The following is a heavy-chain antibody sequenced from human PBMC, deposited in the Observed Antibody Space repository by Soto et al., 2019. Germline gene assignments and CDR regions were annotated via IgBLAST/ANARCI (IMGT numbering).Heavy chain of an antibody. Sequence: GKGLEWIGYIYYSGSTNYNPSLKSRVTISVDTSKNQFSLKLSSVTAADTAVYYCARAPGDILTGYSPSVYYYYYMDVWGKGTTVTVSS. D-gene: IGHD3-9*01. J-gene: IGHJ6*03. CDR3: ARAPGDILTGYSPSVYYYYYMDV. CDR2: IYYSGST. V-gene: IGHV4-59*08.